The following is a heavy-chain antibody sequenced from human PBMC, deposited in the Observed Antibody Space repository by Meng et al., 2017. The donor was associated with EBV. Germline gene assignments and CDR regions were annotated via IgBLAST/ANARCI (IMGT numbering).Heavy chain of an antibody. J-gene: IGHJ4*02. V-gene: IGHV1-69*01. CDR3: ASAEHYGDYVFEY. Sequence: QGSLVQFGSRVKYLWSPVKVSCKTSGGILRSFAISWVLQAPGQGLEWMGGIIPLFHTTNYAQKFQGRLHIIADESSATTYMELSSLRSEDTAIYYCASAEHYGDYVFEYWGQGTLVTVSS. CDR1: GGILRSFA. CDR2: IIPLFHTT. D-gene: IGHD4-17*01.